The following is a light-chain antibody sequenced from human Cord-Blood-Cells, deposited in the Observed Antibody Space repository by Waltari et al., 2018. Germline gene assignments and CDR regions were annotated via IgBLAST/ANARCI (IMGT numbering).Light chain of an antibody. V-gene: IGLV1-40*01. CDR2: GNS. Sequence: QSVLTQPPSVSGAPGQRLTISCTGSSSNLGAGYEVHWYQQLPGTAPKLLIYGNSNRPSGVPDRFSGSKSGTSASLAITGLQAEDEADYYCQSYDSSLSGWVFGGGTKLTVL. CDR3: QSYDSSLSGWV. CDR1: SSNLGAGYE. J-gene: IGLJ3*02.